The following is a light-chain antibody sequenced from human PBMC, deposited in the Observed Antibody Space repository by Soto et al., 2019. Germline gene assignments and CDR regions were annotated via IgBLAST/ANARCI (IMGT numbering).Light chain of an antibody. CDR1: QSVSIF. V-gene: IGKV3-11*01. Sequence: EIVLTQSPATLSFSPGERATLSCRASQSVSIFLAWYQQKPGQAPRLLIDDASNRATGLPARFSGSGSGTDFTLTISSLEPEDFAVYYCQQRSNWPPTFGQGTKVEIK. CDR2: DAS. J-gene: IGKJ1*01. CDR3: QQRSNWPPT.